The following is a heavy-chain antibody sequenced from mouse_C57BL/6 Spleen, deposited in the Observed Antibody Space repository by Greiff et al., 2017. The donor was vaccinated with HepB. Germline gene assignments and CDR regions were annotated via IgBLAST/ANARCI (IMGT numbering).Heavy chain of an antibody. Sequence: VQLQQPGAELVRPGSSVKLSCKASGYTFTSYWMHWVKQRPIQGLEWIGNIDPSDSETHYNQKFKDKATLTVDKSSSTAYMQLSSLTSEDSAVYYCARRGTGTWAMGYWCEGTSVSVSS. CDR2: IDPSDSET. D-gene: IGHD4-1*01. V-gene: IGHV1-52*01. CDR1: GYTFTSYW. J-gene: IGHJ4*01. CDR3: ARRGTGTWAMGY.